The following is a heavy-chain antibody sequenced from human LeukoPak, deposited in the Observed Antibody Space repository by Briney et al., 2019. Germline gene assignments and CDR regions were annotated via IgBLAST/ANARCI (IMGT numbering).Heavy chain of an antibody. D-gene: IGHD3-22*01. J-gene: IGHJ1*01. Sequence: SETLSLTCSVSGDSVSRSDSYWDWIRQPPGKGLEWIGTIYYSGRTYYSPSLKSRVTMSVDLSNNQFSLNPRSVTAADTALYYCARRRYYDGSGYLEWGQGTLLSVSS. CDR2: IYYSGRT. CDR3: ARRRYYDGSGYLE. CDR1: GDSVSRSDSY. V-gene: IGHV4-39*01.